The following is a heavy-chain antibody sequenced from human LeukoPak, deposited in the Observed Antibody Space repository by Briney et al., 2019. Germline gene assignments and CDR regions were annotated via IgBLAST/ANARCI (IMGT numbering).Heavy chain of an antibody. V-gene: IGHV1-69*06. Sequence: ASVKVSCKASGGTFSRYAISWVRQAPGQGLEWMGGIITIFGTANYAQKFQGRVTIAADKSTSTAYMELSSLRSEDTAVYYCGRGSGSPLGGMDVWGKGTTVTVSS. J-gene: IGHJ6*04. CDR1: GGTFSRYA. D-gene: IGHD3-10*01. CDR3: GRGSGSPLGGMDV. CDR2: IITIFGTA.